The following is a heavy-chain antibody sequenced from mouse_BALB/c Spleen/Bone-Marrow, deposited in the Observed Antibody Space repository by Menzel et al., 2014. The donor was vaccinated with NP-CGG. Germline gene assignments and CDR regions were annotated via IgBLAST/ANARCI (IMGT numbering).Heavy chain of an antibody. CDR1: GFSLTNYG. J-gene: IGHJ3*01. Sequence: VQLQQSGPGLVAPSQSLSITCTVSGFSLTNYGVHWVRQPPGKGLEWLGIIWAGGSTNYNSALMSRLSISKDNSKSQVFLKMNRLQADDTAMYYCAREGNLAYWGQGTLVTVSA. CDR3: AREGNLAY. CDR2: IWAGGST. V-gene: IGHV2-9*02. D-gene: IGHD2-1*01.